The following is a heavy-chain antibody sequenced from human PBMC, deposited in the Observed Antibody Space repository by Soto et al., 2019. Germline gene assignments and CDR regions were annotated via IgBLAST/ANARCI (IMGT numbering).Heavy chain of an antibody. V-gene: IGHV1-69*08. Sequence: QVQLVQSGAEVKKPGSSVKVSCKASGGTFSRYSITWVRQAPGHGLEWIGRIIPIFGIASYAQKFQGRVTMTADGSTGTAYMELSSLRSDDTAVYYCAREDRDRETGLVPAAIDGMDVWGQGTTVTVSS. J-gene: IGHJ6*02. CDR2: IIPIFGIA. CDR3: AREDRDRETGLVPAAIDGMDV. D-gene: IGHD2-2*01. CDR1: GGTFSRYS.